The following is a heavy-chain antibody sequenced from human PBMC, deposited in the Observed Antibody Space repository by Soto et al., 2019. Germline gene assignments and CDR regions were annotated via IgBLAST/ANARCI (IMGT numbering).Heavy chain of an antibody. CDR2: ISSSSSYI. CDR3: AGDYYGSGSFDY. D-gene: IGHD3-10*01. CDR1: GFTFSSYS. J-gene: IGHJ4*02. V-gene: IGHV3-21*01. Sequence: EVQLVESGGGLVKPGGSLRLSCAASGFTFSSYSMNWVRQAPGKGLEWVSSISSSSSYIYYADSVKGRFTISRDNAKNSLYLQMNSLRDEDTAVYYCAGDYYGSGSFDYWGQGTLVTVSS.